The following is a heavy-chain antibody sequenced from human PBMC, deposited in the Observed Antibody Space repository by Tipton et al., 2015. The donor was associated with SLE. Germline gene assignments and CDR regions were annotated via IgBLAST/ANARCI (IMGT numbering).Heavy chain of an antibody. CDR3: ARADWSGYLFGY. J-gene: IGHJ4*02. D-gene: IGHD3-3*01. CDR1: GGSISSGSYY. CDR2: IYTSGST. V-gene: IGHV4-61*02. Sequence: TLSLTCTVSGGSISSGSYYWSWIRQPAGKGLEWIGRIYTSGSTNYNPSLKSRVTISVDTSKNQFSLKLSSVTAADTAVYYCARADWSGYLFGYWGQGTLVTVSS.